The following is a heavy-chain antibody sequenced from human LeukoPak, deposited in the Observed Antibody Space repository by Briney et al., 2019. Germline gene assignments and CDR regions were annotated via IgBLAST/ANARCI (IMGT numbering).Heavy chain of an antibody. Sequence: PSQTLSLTCTVSGGSISSGGYYWSWIRQPPGKGLEWIGYIYHSGSTYYNPSLKSRVTISVDRSKNQFSLKLSSVTAADTAVYYCAISSSWALYFDYWGQGTLVTVSS. CDR2: IYHSGST. CDR1: GGSISSGGYY. J-gene: IGHJ4*02. D-gene: IGHD6-13*01. CDR3: AISSSWALYFDY. V-gene: IGHV4-30-2*01.